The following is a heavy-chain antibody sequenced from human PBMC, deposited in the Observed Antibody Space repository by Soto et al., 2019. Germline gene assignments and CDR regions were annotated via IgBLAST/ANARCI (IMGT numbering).Heavy chain of an antibody. V-gene: IGHV1-18*01. CDR2: ISVYNGNT. D-gene: IGHD4-17*01. Sequence: ASVKVSCKASGYTFTSYDISWVRQAPGQGLEWMGWISVYNGNTNYARKLQGRVTMATDTSTSTAYMELRSLRSDDTAVYYCARSPTYGYGDYYYYMDVWAKGTTVTVSS. CDR1: GYTFTSYD. CDR3: ARSPTYGYGDYYYYMDV. J-gene: IGHJ6*03.